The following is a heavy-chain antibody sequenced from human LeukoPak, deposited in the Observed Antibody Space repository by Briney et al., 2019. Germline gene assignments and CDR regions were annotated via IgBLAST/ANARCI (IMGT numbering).Heavy chain of an antibody. V-gene: IGHV4-39*01. Sequence: PSETLSLTCTVSGGSSSSSSYYWGWIRQPPGKGLEWIGSIHDSGSTDYNPSLKSRVTISVDTSKNQFSLKLSSVTAADTAAYYCARLHGGHSINYYCDYWGQGTLVTVSS. J-gene: IGHJ4*02. CDR3: ARLHGGHSINYYCDY. CDR1: GGSSSSSSYY. D-gene: IGHD4-23*01. CDR2: IHDSGST.